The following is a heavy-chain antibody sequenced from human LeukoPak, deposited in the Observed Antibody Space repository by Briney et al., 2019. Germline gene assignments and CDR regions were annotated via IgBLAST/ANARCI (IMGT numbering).Heavy chain of an antibody. CDR3: ARLQADYDFWSDFDC. V-gene: IGHV3-23*01. CDR1: GFTFSSYA. CDR2: ISGSGGST. Sequence: QTGGSLRLSCAASGFTFSSYAMSWVRQAPGKGLEWVSAISGSGGSTYYADSVKGRSTISRDNSKNTLYLQMNSLGAEDTAVYYCARLQADYDFWSDFDCWGQGTLVTVSS. J-gene: IGHJ4*02. D-gene: IGHD3-3*01.